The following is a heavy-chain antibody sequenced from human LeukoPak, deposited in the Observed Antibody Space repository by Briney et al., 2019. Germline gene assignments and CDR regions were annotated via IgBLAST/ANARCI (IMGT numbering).Heavy chain of an antibody. V-gene: IGHV1-69*06. J-gene: IGHJ4*02. CDR3: ARESGGWPYFDY. CDR1: GYTFTSYY. D-gene: IGHD6-19*01. CDR2: IIPIFGTA. Sequence: PRASVKVSCKTSGYTFTSYYIHWVRQAPGQGLEWMGGIIPIFGTANYAQKFQGRVTITADKSTNTAYMELSSLRSEDTAVYYCARESGGWPYFDYWGQGTLVTVSS.